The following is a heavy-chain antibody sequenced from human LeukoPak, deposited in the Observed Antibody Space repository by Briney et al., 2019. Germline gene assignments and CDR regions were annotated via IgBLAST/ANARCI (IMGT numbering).Heavy chain of an antibody. V-gene: IGHV3-30*04. CDR1: GFTFSSHP. Sequence: GGSLRLSCAASGFTFSSHPMHWVRQAPGKGLEWVAVILYDGSEKYYTDSVKGRFTISRDNSKNTLYLQMDSLRPEDTAVYYCARVRGVAPLHYYMDVWGKGTTVTVSS. J-gene: IGHJ6*03. D-gene: IGHD3-10*01. CDR2: ILYDGSEK. CDR3: ARVRGVAPLHYYMDV.